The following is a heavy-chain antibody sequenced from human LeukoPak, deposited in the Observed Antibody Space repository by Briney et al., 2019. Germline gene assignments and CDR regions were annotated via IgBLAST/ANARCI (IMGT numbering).Heavy chain of an antibody. J-gene: IGHJ4*02. CDR3: AKDPGDLTLPVDY. Sequence: GGSLRLSCAASGFTFSNAWLSWVRQAPGKGLEWVAVISYDGSNKYYADSVKGRFIISRGNSKNTLYLQMNSLRAEDTAVYYCAKDPGDLTLPVDYWGQGTLVTVSS. V-gene: IGHV3-30*18. D-gene: IGHD4-17*01. CDR2: ISYDGSNK. CDR1: GFTFSNAW.